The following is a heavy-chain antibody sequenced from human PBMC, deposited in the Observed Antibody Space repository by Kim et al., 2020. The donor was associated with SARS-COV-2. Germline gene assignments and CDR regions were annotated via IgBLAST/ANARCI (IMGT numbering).Heavy chain of an antibody. J-gene: IGHJ4*01. D-gene: IGHD3-22*01. CDR3: ARLTRNYDSSGYYHLDY. V-gene: IGHV3-48*03. Sequence: KGRFTISRDNDKNALYLQMNSLRAEDTAVYYCARLTRNYDSSGYYHLDYWGHGTLVTVSS.